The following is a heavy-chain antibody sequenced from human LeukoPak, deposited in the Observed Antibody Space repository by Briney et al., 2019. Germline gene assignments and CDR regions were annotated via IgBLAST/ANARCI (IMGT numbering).Heavy chain of an antibody. CDR1: GGSIGSASSY. CDR3: ASPGGSRWLQFYHFDY. D-gene: IGHD5-24*01. Sequence: PSETLSLTCTVSGGSIGSASSYWAWIRQPPGKGLEWIGIMYYTGGTYYNPSLKSQVTISGDTSKNQFSLKLSSVTAADTAVYYCASPGGSRWLQFYHFDYWGQGTLVTVSS. J-gene: IGHJ4*02. V-gene: IGHV4-39*01. CDR2: MYYTGGT.